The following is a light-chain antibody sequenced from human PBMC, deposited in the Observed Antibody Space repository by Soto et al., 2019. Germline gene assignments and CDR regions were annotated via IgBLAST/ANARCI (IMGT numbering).Light chain of an antibody. CDR1: SSNIGSNT. V-gene: IGLV1-44*01. Sequence: QSVLTQPPSASGTPGQRVTISCSGSSSNIGSNTVNWYQQLPGTAPKLLIYSHNQRPSGVPDRFSGSQSRTSASLAISGLQSEDEADYYCAAWDDSLNGYVFGTGTKLTVL. CDR3: AAWDDSLNGYV. J-gene: IGLJ1*01. CDR2: SHN.